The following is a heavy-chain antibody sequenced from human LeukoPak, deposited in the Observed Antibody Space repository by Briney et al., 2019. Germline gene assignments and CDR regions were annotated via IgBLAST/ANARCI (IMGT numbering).Heavy chain of an antibody. CDR1: GFTFSNYW. Sequence: PGGSLRLSCAASGFTFSNYWMHWVRQAPGKGLVWVSRINSDGINTSYADSVKGRFTISRDNAKNSLYLQMNSLRAEDTAVYYCASHRPDYYDSSGYYLDAFDIWGQGTMVTVSS. D-gene: IGHD3-22*01. V-gene: IGHV3-74*01. J-gene: IGHJ3*02. CDR3: ASHRPDYYDSSGYYLDAFDI. CDR2: INSDGINT.